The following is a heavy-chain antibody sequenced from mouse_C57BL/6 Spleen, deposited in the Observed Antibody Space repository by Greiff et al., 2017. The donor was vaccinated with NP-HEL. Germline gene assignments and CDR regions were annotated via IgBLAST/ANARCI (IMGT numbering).Heavy chain of an antibody. CDR3: ARHEWNSNYDYYAMDY. CDR1: GYTFTEYT. V-gene: IGHV1-62-2*01. CDR2: FYPGSGSI. D-gene: IGHD2-5*01. J-gene: IGHJ4*01. Sequence: QVQLQQPGTELVKPGASVKLSCKASGYTFTEYTIHWVKQRSGQGLEWIGWFYPGSGSIKYNEKFKDKATLTADKSSSTVYMELSRLTSEDSAVYFCARHEWNSNYDYYAMDYWGQGTSVTVSS.